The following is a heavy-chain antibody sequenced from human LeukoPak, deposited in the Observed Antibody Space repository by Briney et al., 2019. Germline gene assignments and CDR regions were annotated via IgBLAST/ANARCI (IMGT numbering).Heavy chain of an antibody. J-gene: IGHJ4*02. V-gene: IGHV3-30*02. CDR1: GFTLEGFG. Sequence: GVSLRLSCAASGFTLEGFGMHWVRQAPGKGLEWVAFIRYDESQKLYIDSVKGRFTISRDNSKNRLYLQMNSLRAEDTAVYYCANHDILXGXXSHXFDYWGXGXLVXXS. CDR2: IRYDESQK. D-gene: IGHD3-9*01. CDR3: ANHDILXGXXSHXFDY.